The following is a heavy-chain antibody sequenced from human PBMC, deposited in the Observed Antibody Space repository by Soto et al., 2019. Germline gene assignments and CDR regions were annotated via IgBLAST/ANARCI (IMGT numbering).Heavy chain of an antibody. V-gene: IGHV3-48*03. CDR1: GFSFSNYE. D-gene: IGHD2-2*02. CDR3: ARGDCSSTCYIGY. Sequence: VQLVESGGGLVQPGGSLRLSCAASGFSFSNYEMNWVRQAPGKGLEWISYITSSGGAVFYADSVKGRFTISRDNAKGSLFLQMNSLRVEDTAVYYCARGDCSSTCYIGYWGQGARVTVSS. CDR2: ITSSGGAV. J-gene: IGHJ4*02.